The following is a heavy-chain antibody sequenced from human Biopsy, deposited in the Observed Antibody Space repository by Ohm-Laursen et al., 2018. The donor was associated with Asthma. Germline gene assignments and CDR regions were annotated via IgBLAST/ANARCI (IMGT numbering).Heavy chain of an antibody. V-gene: IGHV3-11*06. D-gene: IGHD3-16*02. Sequence: SLRLSCSASGFTFSDSYMSWIRQAPGKGPEWISYIGSTRLYTNSADSVKGRFSISRDNAKNSLYLHMNSLRVEDTAVYYCARHLSPGYHHYAMDVWGQGTTVTVSS. J-gene: IGHJ6*02. CDR3: ARHLSPGYHHYAMDV. CDR1: GFTFSDSY. CDR2: IGSTRLYT.